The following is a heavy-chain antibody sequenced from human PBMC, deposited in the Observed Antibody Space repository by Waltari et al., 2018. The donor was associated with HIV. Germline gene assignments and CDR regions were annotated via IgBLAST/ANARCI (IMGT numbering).Heavy chain of an antibody. CDR2: SNAGNGNT. V-gene: IGHV1-3*01. CDR1: GYTFTTST. Sequence: QVQLVQSGAEVKNPGASVKVSCKASGYTFTTSTIHWVRQAPGQRLEWMGWSNAGNGNTKYSQNFQDRVTFTRDTSASTAYMELSSLRSEDTALYYCARTYDILTGFGWFDPWGQGTLVTVSS. D-gene: IGHD3-9*01. J-gene: IGHJ5*02. CDR3: ARTYDILTGFGWFDP.